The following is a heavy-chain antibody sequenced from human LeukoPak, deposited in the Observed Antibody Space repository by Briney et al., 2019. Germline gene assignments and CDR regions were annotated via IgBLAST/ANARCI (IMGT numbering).Heavy chain of an antibody. J-gene: IGHJ6*02. CDR2: ISYDGSNK. CDR3: AKDYYDSSGYYSFSPYYYYYGMDV. Sequence: PGRSLRLSCAASGFTFSSYGMHWVRQAPGKGLEWVAVISYDGSNKYYADSVKGRFTISGDNSKNTLYLQMNSLRAEDTAVYYCAKDYYDSSGYYSFSPYYYYYGMDVWGQGTTVTVSS. D-gene: IGHD3-22*01. CDR1: GFTFSSYG. V-gene: IGHV3-30*18.